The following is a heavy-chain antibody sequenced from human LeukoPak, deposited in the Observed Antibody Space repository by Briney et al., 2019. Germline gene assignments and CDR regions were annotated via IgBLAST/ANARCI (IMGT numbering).Heavy chain of an antibody. V-gene: IGHV1-8*01. CDR3: ARGDPYNCSGGSCIDAFDI. CDR2: MNPNSGNT. D-gene: IGHD2-15*01. Sequence: ASVKVSCKASGYTFTSYDINWVRQATGQGLEWMGWMNPNSGNTGYAQKFQGRVTMTRNTSISTAYMELSSLRSEDTAVYYCARGDPYNCSGGSCIDAFDIWGQGTMVTVSS. J-gene: IGHJ3*02. CDR1: GYTFTSYD.